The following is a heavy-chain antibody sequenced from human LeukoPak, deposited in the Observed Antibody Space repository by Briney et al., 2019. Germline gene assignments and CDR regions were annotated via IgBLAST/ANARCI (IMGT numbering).Heavy chain of an antibody. CDR2: IWYDGSNK. CDR1: GFTFSSYG. D-gene: IGHD6-6*01. Sequence: GSLRLSCAASGFTFSSYGMHWVRQAPGKGLEWVAVIWYDGSNKYYADSVKGRFTISRDNSKNTLYLQMNSLRAEDTAVYYCARGINGRPPFFDYWGQGTLVTVSS. CDR3: ARGINGRPPFFDY. V-gene: IGHV3-33*01. J-gene: IGHJ4*02.